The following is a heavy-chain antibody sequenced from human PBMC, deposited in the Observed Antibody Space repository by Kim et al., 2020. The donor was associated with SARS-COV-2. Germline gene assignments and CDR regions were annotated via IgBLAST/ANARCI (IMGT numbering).Heavy chain of an antibody. CDR3: ARLEYSSSSRLFDP. Sequence: SETLSLTCTVSGGSVSSSNYYWGWIRQPPGKGLEWIGNIYYTGDTYYNPSIKSRVTITVDTSKNHFSLKLSSLTAADTAVYYCARLEYSSSSRLFDPWGQGTLVTVSS. D-gene: IGHD6-6*01. J-gene: IGHJ5*02. CDR1: GGSVSSSNYY. V-gene: IGHV4-39*02. CDR2: IYYTGDT.